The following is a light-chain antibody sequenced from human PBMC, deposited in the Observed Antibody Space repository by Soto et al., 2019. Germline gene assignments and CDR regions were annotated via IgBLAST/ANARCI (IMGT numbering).Light chain of an antibody. Sequence: QPALTQPASVSGSPGQSITISCTGTSSDVGGYDYVSWYQQHPGKAPKLMIYDVSDRPTEVSKRFSGSKSGNTAYLTISGLQAVDEADYYCSSYTSISTWLFGGGTKVTVL. CDR3: SSYTSISTWL. V-gene: IGLV2-14*03. CDR2: DVS. J-gene: IGLJ2*01. CDR1: SSDVGGYDY.